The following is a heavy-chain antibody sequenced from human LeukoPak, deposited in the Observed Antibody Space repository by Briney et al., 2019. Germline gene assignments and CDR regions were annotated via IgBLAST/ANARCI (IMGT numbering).Heavy chain of an antibody. J-gene: IGHJ4*02. CDR3: ARGGDTTFSDY. V-gene: IGHV3-23*01. D-gene: IGHD2/OR15-2a*01. Sequence: GGSLRLSCAASGFTFNNYAMSWVRQAPGRSLEWVSTIGGSGGGTFYADSVKGRFTISRDESKSTLYLQMDSLRADDTAIYYCARGGDTTFSDYWGQGTLVTVSS. CDR1: GFTFNNYA. CDR2: IGGSGGGT.